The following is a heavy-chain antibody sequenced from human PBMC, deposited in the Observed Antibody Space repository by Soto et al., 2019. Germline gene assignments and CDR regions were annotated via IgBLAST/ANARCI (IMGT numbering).Heavy chain of an antibody. V-gene: IGHV1-69*06. CDR2: IVPMYDSV. CDR3: ASWRSYSGSYGFDY. J-gene: IGHJ4*02. Sequence: QVQLVQSGAEVKKPGASVKVSCEASGGTFNTYTINWVRQAPGRGLEWVGQIVPMYDSVNYAENFQGRVTITADTSTKTAYMELTSLRSEDTAPYFCASWRSYSGSYGFDYWGQGTLVTVSS. D-gene: IGHD1-26*01. CDR1: GGTFNTYT.